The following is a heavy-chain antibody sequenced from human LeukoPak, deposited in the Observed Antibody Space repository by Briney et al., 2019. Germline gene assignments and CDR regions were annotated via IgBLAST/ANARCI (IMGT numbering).Heavy chain of an antibody. V-gene: IGHV3-30-3*01. J-gene: IGHJ4*02. CDR1: GFTFSSYA. CDR2: ISYDGYNK. D-gene: IGHD4-23*01. Sequence: GRSLRLSCAASGFTFSSYAMHWVRQAPGKGLEWVAVISYDGYNKYHADSVKGRFTISRDNSKNTLYLQMNSLRAEDAAVYYCARGLGWSFDDWGQGTLVTVSS. CDR3: ARGLGWSFDD.